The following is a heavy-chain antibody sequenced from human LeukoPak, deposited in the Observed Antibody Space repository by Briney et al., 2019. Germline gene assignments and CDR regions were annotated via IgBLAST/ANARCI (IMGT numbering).Heavy chain of an antibody. J-gene: IGHJ4*02. CDR2: ISYDGSNE. CDR1: GFTFSSYV. D-gene: IGHD2-2*01. V-gene: IGHV3-30*04. CDR3: ARAKGLSYLSSFDY. Sequence: GGSLRLSCAASGFTFSSYVMHWVRQAPGKGLEWVAIISYDGSNEYYADSVKGRFTISRDNSKNTLYLQMNSLRAADTAVYYCARAKGLSYLSSFDYGRQGPVDSVFS.